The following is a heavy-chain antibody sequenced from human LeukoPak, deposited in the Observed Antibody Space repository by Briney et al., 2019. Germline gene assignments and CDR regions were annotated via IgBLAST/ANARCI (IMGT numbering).Heavy chain of an antibody. J-gene: IGHJ6*02. Sequence: ASVKVSCKVSGYTLTKLYIHWVRQAPGKGLEWMGGFDPEHGETIYAQQLQGRVTMTEDTSSDTAYMELKNLRSEDTAVYYCGTLRWHIIELHYYYAMDVWGQGTTVTVSS. CDR2: FDPEHGET. V-gene: IGHV1-24*01. D-gene: IGHD2-21*01. CDR1: GYTLTKLY. CDR3: GTLRWHIIELHYYYAMDV.